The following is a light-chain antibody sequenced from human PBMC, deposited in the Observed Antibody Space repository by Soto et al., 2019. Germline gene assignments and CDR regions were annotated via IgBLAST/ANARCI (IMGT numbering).Light chain of an antibody. V-gene: IGLV2-23*02. CDR3: CSYASSSILYV. Sequence: QSALTQPASVSGSPGQSITISCTGTSSDVGSYKLVSWYQHHPGKAPKLMIYDVSKRPSGVSNRFSGSTSGNTASLTISGLQAEDEADYYCCSYASSSILYVFGTGTKLTVL. J-gene: IGLJ1*01. CDR2: DVS. CDR1: SSDVGSYKL.